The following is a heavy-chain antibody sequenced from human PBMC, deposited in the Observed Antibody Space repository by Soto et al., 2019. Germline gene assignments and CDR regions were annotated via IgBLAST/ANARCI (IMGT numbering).Heavy chain of an antibody. D-gene: IGHD3-10*01. Sequence: GGSLRLSCAASGFTFSSYGMHWVRQAPGKGLEWVAVISYDGSNKYYADSVKGRFTISRDNSKNTLYLQMNSLRAEDTAVYYCAKGAPGITMVRGVMVYWGQGTLVTVS. CDR2: ISYDGSNK. V-gene: IGHV3-30*18. J-gene: IGHJ4*02. CDR3: AKGAPGITMVRGVMVY. CDR1: GFTFSSYG.